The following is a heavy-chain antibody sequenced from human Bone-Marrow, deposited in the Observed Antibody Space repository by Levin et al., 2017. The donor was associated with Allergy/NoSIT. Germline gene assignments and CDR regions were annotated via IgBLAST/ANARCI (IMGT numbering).Heavy chain of an antibody. V-gene: IGHV4-34*01. Sequence: SQTLSLTCAVYGGSFSGYYWSWIRQPPGKGLEWIGEINHSGSTNYNPSLKSRVTISVDTSKNQFSLKLSSVTAADTAVYYCASLDSSTTSWFDPWGQGTLVTVSS. D-gene: IGHD5/OR15-5a*01. CDR3: ASLDSSTTSWFDP. CDR1: GGSFSGYY. J-gene: IGHJ5*02. CDR2: INHSGST.